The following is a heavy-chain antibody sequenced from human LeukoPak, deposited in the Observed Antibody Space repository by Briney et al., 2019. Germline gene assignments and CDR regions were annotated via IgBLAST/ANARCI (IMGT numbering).Heavy chain of an antibody. D-gene: IGHD3-22*01. J-gene: IGHJ4*02. Sequence: PGGSLRLSCAASGFTFSSYGMHWVRQAPGKGLEWVADIWYDGSNKYYADSVKGRFTISRDNSKNTLYLQMNSLRAEDTAVYYCARAPYYYDSSSYYHFDYSGRGTLVTVSS. V-gene: IGHV3-33*01. CDR2: IWYDGSNK. CDR1: GFTFSSYG. CDR3: ARAPYYYDSSSYYHFDY.